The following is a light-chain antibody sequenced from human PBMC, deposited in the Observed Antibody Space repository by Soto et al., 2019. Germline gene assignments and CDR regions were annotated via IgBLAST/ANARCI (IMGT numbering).Light chain of an antibody. J-gene: IGLJ1*01. CDR1: SSDVGGYNY. Sequence: QSVLTQPASVSGSPGQSITISCTGTSSDVGGYNYVSWYQHHPGKAPKLMIYEVSNRPSGLSNRFSGSKSGNTASLTISGLQAEDEADYYCSSYTGSSTYVFGTGTKGTVL. V-gene: IGLV2-14*01. CDR3: SSYTGSSTYV. CDR2: EVS.